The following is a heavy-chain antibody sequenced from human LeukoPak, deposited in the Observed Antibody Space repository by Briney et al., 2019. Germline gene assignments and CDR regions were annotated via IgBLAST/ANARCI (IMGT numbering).Heavy chain of an antibody. CDR2: INIGGTNT. J-gene: IGHJ5*02. CDR1: GFTFNDYY. Sequence: GGSLRLSCAASGFTFNDYYMSWIRQAPGKGLEWLSYINIGGTNTHYADSVKGRFTISRDNAKKSLYLEMNNQRAEDTAVYYCATDGAGFDTWGQGVLVTVSS. CDR3: ATDGAGFDT. V-gene: IGHV3-11*01.